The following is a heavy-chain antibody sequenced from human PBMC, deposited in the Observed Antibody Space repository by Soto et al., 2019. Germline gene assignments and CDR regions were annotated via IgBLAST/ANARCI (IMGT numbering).Heavy chain of an antibody. CDR1: GFSFTGYY. CDR3: AKDLTRQLAYWLDP. CDR2: INAHSGGT. D-gene: IGHD6-6*01. V-gene: IGHV1-2*02. J-gene: IGHJ5*02. Sequence: ASVKVSCKASGFSFTGYYIHWLRQAPGQGLEWMGWINAHSGGTEYAQKFQGRVTLTRDTSIATAYLTLTSLTSDDTALYYCAKDLTRQLAYWLDPWGQGTQVTVTS.